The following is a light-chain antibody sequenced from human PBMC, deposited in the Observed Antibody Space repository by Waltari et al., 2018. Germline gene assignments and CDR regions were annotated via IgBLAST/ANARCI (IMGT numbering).Light chain of an antibody. Sequence: QSALTQPPSASGSPGQSVTISCTGTSSDVGHYHHVSRYQQHPGKAPKPIIYAVSNRPSGVPDRFSGSKSGTTASLTVSGLQTEDEADYYCISYAGTNIHYVFGTGTKVTVL. CDR3: ISYAGTNIHYV. CDR2: AVS. CDR1: SSDVGHYHH. J-gene: IGLJ1*01. V-gene: IGLV2-8*01.